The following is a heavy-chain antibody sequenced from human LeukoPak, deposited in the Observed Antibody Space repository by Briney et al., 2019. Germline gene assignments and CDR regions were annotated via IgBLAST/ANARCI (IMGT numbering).Heavy chain of an antibody. D-gene: IGHD6-13*01. CDR2: IIPIFGTA. Sequence: VASVKVSCKASGGTFSSYAISWVRQAPGQGLEWMGGIIPIFGTANYAQKFQGRVTITADKSTSTAYMELSSLRSEDTAVYYCARVSGSSWYGYYFDYWGQGTLVTVSS. CDR1: GGTFSSYA. V-gene: IGHV1-69*06. CDR3: ARVSGSSWYGYYFDY. J-gene: IGHJ4*02.